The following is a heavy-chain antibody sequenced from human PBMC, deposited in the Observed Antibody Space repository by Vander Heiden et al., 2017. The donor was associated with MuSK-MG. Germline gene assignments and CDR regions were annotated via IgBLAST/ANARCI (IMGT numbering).Heavy chain of an antibody. Sequence: QLQLQESGPGLVKPSETLSLTCTVSGGPLSSSSYYWGWIRQPPGKGLEWIGSIYYSGSTYYNPSLKSRVTISVDTSKNQFSLKLSSVTAADTAVYYCARQAPYGDYFDYWGQGTLVTVSS. V-gene: IGHV4-39*01. J-gene: IGHJ4*02. CDR3: ARQAPYGDYFDY. CDR2: IYYSGST. D-gene: IGHD4-17*01. CDR1: GGPLSSSSYY.